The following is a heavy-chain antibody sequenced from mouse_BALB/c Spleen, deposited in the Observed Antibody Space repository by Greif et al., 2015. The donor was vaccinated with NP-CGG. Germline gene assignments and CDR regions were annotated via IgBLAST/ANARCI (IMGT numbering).Heavy chain of an antibody. D-gene: IGHD1-2*01. CDR3: ARDIGYGGAMDY. V-gene: IGHV7-3*02. CDR2: IRNKANGYTT. CDR1: GFTFTDYY. J-gene: IGHJ4*01. Sequence: EVVLVESGGGSVQPGGSLRLSCATSGFTFTDYYMSWVRQPPGKALEWLGFIRNKANGYTTEYSASVKGRFTISRDNSQSILYLQMNTLRAEDSATYYCARDIGYGGAMDYWGQGTSVTVSS.